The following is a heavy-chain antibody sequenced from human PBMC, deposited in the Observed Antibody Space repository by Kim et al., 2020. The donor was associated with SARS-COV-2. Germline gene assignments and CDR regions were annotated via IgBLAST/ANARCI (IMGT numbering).Heavy chain of an antibody. CDR2: IYYSGST. D-gene: IGHD1-26*01. CDR1: GGSISSYY. CDR3: ARHTRGPAADYFQH. V-gene: IGHV4-59*08. J-gene: IGHJ1*01. Sequence: SETLSLTCTVSGGSISSYYWSWIRQPPGKGLEWIGYIYYSGSTNYNPSLKSRVTISVDTSKNQFSLKLSSVTAADTAVYYCARHTRGPAADYFQHWGQGTLVTVSS.